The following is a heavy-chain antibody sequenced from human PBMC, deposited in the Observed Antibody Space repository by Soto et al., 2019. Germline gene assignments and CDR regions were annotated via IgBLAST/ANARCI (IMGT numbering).Heavy chain of an antibody. Sequence: PGASVKVSCKASGGTFSSYAISWVRQAPGQGLEWMGGIIPIFGTANYAQKFQGRVTITADESTSTAYMELSSPRSEDTAVYYCARVITGTTAYFDYWGQGTLVTVSS. J-gene: IGHJ4*02. CDR2: IIPIFGTA. D-gene: IGHD1-20*01. CDR1: GGTFSSYA. CDR3: ARVITGTTAYFDY. V-gene: IGHV1-69*13.